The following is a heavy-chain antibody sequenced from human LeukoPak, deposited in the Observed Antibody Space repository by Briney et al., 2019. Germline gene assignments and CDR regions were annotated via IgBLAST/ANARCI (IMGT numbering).Heavy chain of an antibody. CDR3: ARHPAINYYDSSGSFDY. V-gene: IGHV3-11*01. D-gene: IGHD3-22*01. CDR1: GFTFSDYY. Sequence: PGGSLRLSCAASGFTFSDYYMSWIRQAPGKGLEWVSYISSIGSAIYYADSVKGRFTISRDNAKNSLYLQMNSLRAEDTAVYYCARHPAINYYDSSGSFDYWGQGTLVTVSS. J-gene: IGHJ4*02. CDR2: ISSIGSAI.